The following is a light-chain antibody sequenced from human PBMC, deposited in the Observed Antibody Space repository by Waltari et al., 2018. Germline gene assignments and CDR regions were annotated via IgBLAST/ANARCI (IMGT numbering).Light chain of an antibody. CDR2: GAS. CDR1: QSVGRS. V-gene: IGKV3-20*01. CDR3: QHYVRLPVT. J-gene: IGKJ1*01. Sequence: EILLTQSPGTLSLSPGDRATLPCRASQSVGRSLTWYQQKPGQATRLLIYGASSRATGIPDRFSGSGSETDFTLTISRLEPEDFALYYCQHYVRLPVTFGQGTKVDIK.